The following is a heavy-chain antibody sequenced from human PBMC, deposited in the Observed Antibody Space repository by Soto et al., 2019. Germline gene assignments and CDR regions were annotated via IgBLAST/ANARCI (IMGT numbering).Heavy chain of an antibody. V-gene: IGHV1-18*04. D-gene: IGHD3-16*01. CDR3: ARDRVAGIWGDAFDI. J-gene: IGHJ3*02. Sequence: ASVKVSCRTSGYTFTNPGINWVRQPPGQGLEWMGWIHPYSDNTTYAQKLQGRVTMTTDTSTSTAYMDLRSLTSDDTAVYSCARDRVAGIWGDAFDIWGQGTMVTVSS. CDR1: GYTFTNPG. CDR2: IHPYSDNT.